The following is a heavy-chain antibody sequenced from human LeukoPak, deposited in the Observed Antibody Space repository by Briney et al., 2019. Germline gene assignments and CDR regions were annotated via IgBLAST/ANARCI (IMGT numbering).Heavy chain of an antibody. CDR1: GGSFSGYY. Sequence: PSETLSLTCAVYGGSFSGYYWSWIRQPPGKGLEWIGEINHSGSTNYNPSLKSRVTISVDTSKNQFSLKLSSVTAADTAVYYCARDQMATTSFDYWGQGTLVTVSS. D-gene: IGHD5-24*01. CDR3: ARDQMATTSFDY. V-gene: IGHV4-34*01. J-gene: IGHJ4*02. CDR2: INHSGST.